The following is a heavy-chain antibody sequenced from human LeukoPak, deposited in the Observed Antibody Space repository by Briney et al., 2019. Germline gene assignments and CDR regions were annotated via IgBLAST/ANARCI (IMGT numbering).Heavy chain of an antibody. Sequence: GGSLRLSCAASGFTFSSYGMHWVRQAPGKGLEWVAVISYDGSNKYYADSVKGRFTISRDNSKNTLYLQMNSLRAEDTAVYYCAKGWGIAVASYYFDYWGQGTLVTVSS. V-gene: IGHV3-30*18. CDR1: GFTFSSYG. CDR3: AKGWGIAVASYYFDY. J-gene: IGHJ4*02. CDR2: ISYDGSNK. D-gene: IGHD6-19*01.